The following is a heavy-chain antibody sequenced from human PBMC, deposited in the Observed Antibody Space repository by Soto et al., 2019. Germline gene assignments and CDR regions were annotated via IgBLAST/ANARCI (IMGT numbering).Heavy chain of an antibody. Sequence: PGGSLRLSCAAPGFTVSSHALNRVRQAPGKGLEWVSGISASTYYADSVKGRFTISRDTSKNTLYLQMNSLRAEDTAIYFCAIRMYSTRWYYLDYWGQGTLVTVSS. V-gene: IGHV3-23*01. CDR1: GFTVSSHA. CDR3: AIRMYSTRWYYLDY. D-gene: IGHD6-13*01. J-gene: IGHJ4*02. CDR2: ISAST.